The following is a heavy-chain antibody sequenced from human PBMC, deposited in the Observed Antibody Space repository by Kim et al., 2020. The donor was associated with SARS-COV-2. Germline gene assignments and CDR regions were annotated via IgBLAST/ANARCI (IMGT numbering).Heavy chain of an antibody. CDR1: GFTFSSYA. Sequence: GGSLRLSCAASGFTFSSYAMHWVRQAPGKGLEWVAVISYDGSNKYYADSVKGRFTISRDNSKNTLYLQMNSLRAEDTAVYYCASGERDIVVVIANYWGQG. J-gene: IGHJ4*02. V-gene: IGHV3-30-3*01. CDR3: ASGERDIVVVIANY. D-gene: IGHD2-21*01. CDR2: ISYDGSNK.